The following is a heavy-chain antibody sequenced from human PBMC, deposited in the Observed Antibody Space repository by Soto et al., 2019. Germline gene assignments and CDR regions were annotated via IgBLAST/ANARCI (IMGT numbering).Heavy chain of an antibody. CDR1: GFTFRSYW. Sequence: EVQLVESGGGLVQPGGSLRLSCAASGFTFRSYWMHWVRQSPGKGLVWVSRINSDGSSTSYADSVKGRFTISRDNAKNTLYLQMNSLRAEDTAVYYCARGDIVVVPAAKHYCDCWGQGTMVTVSS. CDR3: ARGDIVVVPAAKHYCDC. V-gene: IGHV3-74*01. J-gene: IGHJ4*02. CDR2: INSDGSST. D-gene: IGHD2-2*01.